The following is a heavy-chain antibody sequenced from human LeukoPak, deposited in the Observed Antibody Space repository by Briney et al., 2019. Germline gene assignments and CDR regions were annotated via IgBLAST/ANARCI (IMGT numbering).Heavy chain of an antibody. J-gene: IGHJ6*04. V-gene: IGHV4-34*01. Sequence: SETLSLICAVYGGSFSGYYWSWIRQPPGKGLEWIGEINHSGSTNYNPSLKSRVTISVDTSKNQFSLKLSSVTAADTAVYYCARGLVRSPLDVWGKGTTVTVSS. CDR3: ARGLVRSPLDV. D-gene: IGHD1-26*01. CDR2: INHSGST. CDR1: GGSFSGYY.